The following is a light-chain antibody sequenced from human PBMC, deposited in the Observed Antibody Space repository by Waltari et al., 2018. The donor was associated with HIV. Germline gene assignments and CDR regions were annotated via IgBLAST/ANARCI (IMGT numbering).Light chain of an antibody. CDR3: CSYAGSSNVV. CDR1: STNIGSYNL. J-gene: IGLJ2*01. Sequence: QSALTQSASVSGSPGQSITISCTGTSTNIGSYNLAPWYQQHPGKAPKVIIYEVNKRPSGVSNRFSGSTPGSTASLTISGLQAEDEADYYCCSYAGSSNVVFGGGTKLTVL. CDR2: EVN. V-gene: IGLV2-23*02.